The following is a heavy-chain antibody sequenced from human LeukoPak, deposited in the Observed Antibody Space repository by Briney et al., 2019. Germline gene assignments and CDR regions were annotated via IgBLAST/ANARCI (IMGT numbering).Heavy chain of an antibody. J-gene: IGHJ6*04. CDR2: IIPIFGTA. CDR3: ARGDYYGSGMDV. CDR1: GGTFSSYA. Sequence: ASVKVSCKASGGTFSSYAISWVRQAPGQGLEWMGGIIPIFGTANYAQKFQGRVTITADKSTSTAYMELSSLRSEDTAVYYCARGDYYGSGMDVWGKGTTVTVSS. D-gene: IGHD3-10*01. V-gene: IGHV1-69*06.